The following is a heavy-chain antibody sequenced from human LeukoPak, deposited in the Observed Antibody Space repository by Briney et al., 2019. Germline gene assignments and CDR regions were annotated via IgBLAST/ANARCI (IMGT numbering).Heavy chain of an antibody. Sequence: ASVKVSCKASGYTFTNYGISWVRQAPGQGLEWMGWISGYNGDSYYVQKFQGRVTMTTDTSTTTAYMELTSLRSDDTAVYYCAREEYRSGFDYWGQGTPVTVSS. J-gene: IGHJ4*02. CDR1: GYTFTNYG. CDR2: ISGYNGDS. D-gene: IGHD2/OR15-2a*01. V-gene: IGHV1-18*01. CDR3: AREEYRSGFDY.